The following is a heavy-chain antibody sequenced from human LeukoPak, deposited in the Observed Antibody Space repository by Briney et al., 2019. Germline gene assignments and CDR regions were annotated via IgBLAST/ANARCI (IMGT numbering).Heavy chain of an antibody. CDR2: INYSGST. CDR1: GGSVSSTTYY. V-gene: IGHV4-39*01. CDR3: ARGGYYYYYGMDV. Sequence: SETLSLTCTVSGGSVSSTTYYWSWIRQPPGKGLEWIASINYSGSTYYNPSLKSRVTISVDTSENQFSLKLSSVTAADTAVYYCARGGYYYYYGMDVWGQGTTVTVSS. J-gene: IGHJ6*02.